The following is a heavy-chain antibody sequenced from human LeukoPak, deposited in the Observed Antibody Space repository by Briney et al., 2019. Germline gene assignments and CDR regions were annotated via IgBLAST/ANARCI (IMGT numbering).Heavy chain of an antibody. Sequence: GGSLRLSCSASGFTFSSYAMHWVRQAPGKGLEDVSAISSNGGSTYYADSVKGRFTISRDNSKNTLYLQMSSLRAEDTAVYYCVKDRGYGDYEGNFDYWGQGTLVTVSS. D-gene: IGHD4-17*01. CDR3: VKDRGYGDYEGNFDY. V-gene: IGHV3-64D*06. CDR2: ISSNGGST. CDR1: GFTFSSYA. J-gene: IGHJ4*02.